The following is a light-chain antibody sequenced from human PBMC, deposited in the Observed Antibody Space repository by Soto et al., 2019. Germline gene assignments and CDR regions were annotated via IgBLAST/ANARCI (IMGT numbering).Light chain of an antibody. Sequence: EIVLTQSLGTLSLSPGERTTLSRRASQSISSSYLAWYQQKPGQAPRLLVDGASSRPTGIPDMFSGSGSGTDVTLTIRRLEPEDFALYYCEQYSSTFWTLGQGTKVEIK. CDR2: GAS. CDR3: EQYSSTFWT. CDR1: QSISSSY. J-gene: IGKJ1*01. V-gene: IGKV3-20*01.